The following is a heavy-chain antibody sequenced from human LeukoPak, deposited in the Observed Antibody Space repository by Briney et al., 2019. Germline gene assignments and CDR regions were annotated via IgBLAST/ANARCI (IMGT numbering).Heavy chain of an antibody. CDR2: IYTSGST. D-gene: IGHD2-2*02. CDR3: ARGYCSSTSCYTPYYFDY. Sequence: PSETLSLTCTDSGGSISSYYWSWIRQPAGKGLEWIGRIYTSGSTNYNPSLKSRVTMSVDTSKNQFSLKLSSVTAADTAVYYCARGYCSSTSCYTPYYFDYWGQGTLVTVSS. V-gene: IGHV4-4*07. J-gene: IGHJ4*02. CDR1: GGSISSYY.